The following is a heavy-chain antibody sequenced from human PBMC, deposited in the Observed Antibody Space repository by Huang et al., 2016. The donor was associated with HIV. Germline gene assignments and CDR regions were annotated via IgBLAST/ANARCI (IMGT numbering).Heavy chain of an antibody. CDR3: TRGFRAKPGDY. D-gene: IGHD3-3*01. J-gene: IGHJ4*02. V-gene: IGHV3-7*01. CDR2: INQDGSEG. Sequence: EVHLVESGGGLVQPGRSLRFSCAASGFTFRSYWMHWVRQPAGRGLEWIANINQDGSEGFYVDSVRGRFPISRDNANDSVYLQLNSLKDEDTAMYYCTRGFRAKPGDYWGQGSLVIVSS. CDR1: GFTFRSYW.